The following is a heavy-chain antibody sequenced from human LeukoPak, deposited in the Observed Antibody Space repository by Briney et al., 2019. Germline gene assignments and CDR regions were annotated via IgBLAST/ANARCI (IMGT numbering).Heavy chain of an antibody. V-gene: IGHV3-23*01. CDR1: GFTFSSYA. CDR2: ISGSGGST. CDR3: AKDRYYYDSSGYYLLDY. J-gene: IGHJ4*02. Sequence: GGSLRLSCAASGFTFSSYAMSWVRQAPGKGLEWVSAISGSGGSTYYADSVKGRFTISRDKSKNTLYLQMNSLRAEDTAVYYCAKDRYYYDSSGYYLLDYWGQGTLVTVSS. D-gene: IGHD3-22*01.